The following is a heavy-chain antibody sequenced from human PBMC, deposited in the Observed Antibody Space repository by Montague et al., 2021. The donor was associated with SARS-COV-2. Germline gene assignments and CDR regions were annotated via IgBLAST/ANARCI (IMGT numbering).Heavy chain of an antibody. V-gene: IGHV4-34*01. CDR3: ARLESSWWFFDY. D-gene: IGHD2-8*02. Sequence: SETLSLTCVVYSGSLSGYYWSRIRQVPGGELVWIGEINYSGDTSYYTSLTSRVTISVDTSESQFFLRMTSVTAADTAVYYCARLESSWWFFDYWGQGTLVTVSS. CDR1: SGSLSGYY. J-gene: IGHJ4*02. CDR2: INYSGDT.